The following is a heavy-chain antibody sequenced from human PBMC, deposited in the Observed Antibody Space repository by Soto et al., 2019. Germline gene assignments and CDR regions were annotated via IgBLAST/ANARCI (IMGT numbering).Heavy chain of an antibody. J-gene: IGHJ4*02. Sequence: GGSLRLSCAASGFTFSSYGMHWVRQAPGKGLEWVAVISYDGSNKYYADSVKGRFTISRDNSKNTLYLQMNSLRAEYTAVYYCAREVRKEYYFDYWGQGTLVTVSS. V-gene: IGHV3-30-3*01. CDR1: GFTFSSYG. CDR2: ISYDGSNK. CDR3: AREVRKEYYFDY.